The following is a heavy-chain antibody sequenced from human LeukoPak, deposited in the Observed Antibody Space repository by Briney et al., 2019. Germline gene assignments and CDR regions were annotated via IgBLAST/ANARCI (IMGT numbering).Heavy chain of an antibody. D-gene: IGHD1-26*01. CDR3: AKDLGRYRNNFFDY. CDR2: IYSGGST. J-gene: IGHJ4*02. CDR1: GFTVSSNY. V-gene: IGHV3-53*01. Sequence: PGGSLRLSCAASGFTVSSNYMNWVRQAPGKGLEWVSVIYSGGSTYYSDSVKGRFTISRDNSKNTLYLQMNSLRADDTAVYYCAKDLGRYRNNFFDYWGQGNLVTVSS.